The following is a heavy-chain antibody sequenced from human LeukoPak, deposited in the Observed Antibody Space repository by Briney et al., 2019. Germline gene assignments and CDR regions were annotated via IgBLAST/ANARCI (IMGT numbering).Heavy chain of an antibody. CDR1: GFTFSNYW. V-gene: IGHV4-34*01. J-gene: IGHJ6*03. D-gene: IGHD2-15*01. CDR3: ARGRRIVVVLGATRTHRGYYMDV. CDR2: TYHSGST. Sequence: GSLRLSCAASGFTFSNYWMSWVRQAPGKGLEWIGETYHSGSTNYNSSLKSRVTISLDTSKDQFSLKLSSVTAADTAVYYCARGRRIVVVLGATRTHRGYYMDVWGKGTTVTVSS.